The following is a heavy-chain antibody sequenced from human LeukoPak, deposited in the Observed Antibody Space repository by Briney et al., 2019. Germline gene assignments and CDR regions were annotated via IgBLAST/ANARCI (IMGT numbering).Heavy chain of an antibody. J-gene: IGHJ6*03. CDR2: ISYDGSNK. D-gene: IGHD6-13*01. CDR3: ANCPRAGTFYYYYYMDV. V-gene: IGHV3-30*04. Sequence: GGSLRLSCAASGFTFSSYAMHWVRQAPGKGLEWVAVISYDGSNKYYADSVKGRFTISRDNSKNTLYLQMNSLRAEDTAVYYCANCPRAGTFYYYYYMDVWGKGTTVTISS. CDR1: GFTFSSYA.